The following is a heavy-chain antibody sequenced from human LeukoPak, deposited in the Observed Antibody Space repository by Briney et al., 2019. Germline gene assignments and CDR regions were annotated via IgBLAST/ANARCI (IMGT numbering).Heavy chain of an antibody. J-gene: IGHJ5*02. CDR2: INPSGGST. Sequence: ASVKVSCKASGYAFTRYYMNWVRQAPGQGLDWMGIINPSGGSTNYAQKFQGRVTMTRDTSTSTIYMEVSSLRSGDTAVYYCATSFRAVNWFDPWGQGTLVTVSS. CDR1: GYAFTRYY. D-gene: IGHD3-10*01. V-gene: IGHV1-46*01. CDR3: ATSFRAVNWFDP.